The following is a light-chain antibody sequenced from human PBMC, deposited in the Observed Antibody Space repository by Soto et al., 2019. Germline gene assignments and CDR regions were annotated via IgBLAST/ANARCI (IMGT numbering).Light chain of an antibody. CDR3: QQYGSSPFT. CDR1: QSISSSF. J-gene: IGKJ3*01. Sequence: ELVLTQSPGTLSLSRGESATLSCRASQSISSSFFAWYQHKPGQAPRLLIYGTSTRATGIPARFSASGSGTDFTLTISRLEPEDFAVYYCQQYGSSPFTFGPGTKVFIK. V-gene: IGKV3-20*01. CDR2: GTS.